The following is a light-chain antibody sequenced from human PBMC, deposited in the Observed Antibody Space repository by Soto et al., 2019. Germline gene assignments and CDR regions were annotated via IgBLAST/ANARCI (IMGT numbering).Light chain of an antibody. Sequence: ETVLTQSPATLSLSPGEGASLSCRASHSVSSNLAWYQQKPGQAPRLLIYGASTRATGIPARFSGSGSGTEFTLTISSLQSEDFAVYYCQQYNNWPLTFGPGTKVDIK. J-gene: IGKJ3*01. CDR2: GAS. CDR3: QQYNNWPLT. V-gene: IGKV3-15*01. CDR1: HSVSSN.